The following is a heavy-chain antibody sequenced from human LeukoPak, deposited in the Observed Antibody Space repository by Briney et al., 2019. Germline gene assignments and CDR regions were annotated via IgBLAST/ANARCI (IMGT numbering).Heavy chain of an antibody. J-gene: IGHJ3*01. CDR1: GFSFSRYA. CDR2: VSGSGEST. CDR3: VKDLGDDYETTFDF. Sequence: TGWFMILSCEASGFSFSRYAMSWVRHPPGRGLEWVSSVSGSGESTFYAASVKRRFTISRDNSKNTVYLQMNSLRAEDTAPYYCVKDLGDDYETTFDFWGQGTLVTASS. D-gene: IGHD4-17*01. V-gene: IGHV3-23*01.